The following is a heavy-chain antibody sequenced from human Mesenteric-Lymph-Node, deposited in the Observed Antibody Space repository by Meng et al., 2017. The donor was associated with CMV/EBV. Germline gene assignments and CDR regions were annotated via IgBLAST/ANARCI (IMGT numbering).Heavy chain of an antibody. D-gene: IGHD5-24*01. CDR1: GGSISSYY. J-gene: IGHJ4*02. CDR3: ARDQWLENFDY. V-gene: IGHV4-59*12. Sequence: GSLRLSCTVSGGSISSYYWSWIRQPPGKGLEWIASIYYSGNTNYNPSLKSRVTILLDTSKNQFSLKLSSVTAADTAVYYCARDQWLENFDYWGQGALVTVSS. CDR2: IYYSGNT.